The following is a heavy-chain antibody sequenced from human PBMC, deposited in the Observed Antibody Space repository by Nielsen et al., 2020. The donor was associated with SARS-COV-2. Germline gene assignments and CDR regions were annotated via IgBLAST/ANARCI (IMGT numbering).Heavy chain of an antibody. CDR3: AKAGIMITFGGDVDYFES. CDR2: ISYDGSNI. J-gene: IGHJ4*02. V-gene: IGHV3-30*18. CDR1: GFTFNNYG. D-gene: IGHD3-16*01. Sequence: GESLKIYCPASGFTFNNYGMHWVRQAPGKGLEWVASISYDGSNIYYADSVKGRFTISRDSSRNTLTLHMSSLRAEDTAVYHCAKAGIMITFGGDVDYFESWGQGTLVTVSS.